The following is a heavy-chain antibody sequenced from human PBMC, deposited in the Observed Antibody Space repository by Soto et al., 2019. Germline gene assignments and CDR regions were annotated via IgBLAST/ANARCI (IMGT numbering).Heavy chain of an antibody. CDR1: GFTLSGYA. CDR3: ARRARPDFYYMDV. V-gene: IGHV3-64*01. D-gene: IGHD6-6*01. CDR2: ISSNGVGT. Sequence: GGSLRLSCAASGFTLSGYAMDWVRQAPGKGLEYVSGISSNGVGTYYANSVQGRFTISRDNSKNTVYLQMGSLRPEDMAVYFCARRARPDFYYMDVWGKGTTVTVSS. J-gene: IGHJ6*03.